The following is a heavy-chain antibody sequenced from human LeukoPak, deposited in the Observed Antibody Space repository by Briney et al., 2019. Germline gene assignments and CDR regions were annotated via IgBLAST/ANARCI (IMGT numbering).Heavy chain of an antibody. J-gene: IGHJ5*02. D-gene: IGHD6-19*01. CDR1: GYSFTSYW. CDR2: IYPGDSDT. CDR3: ARHRHSSGWYNWFDP. Sequence: GESLKISCKGSGYSFTSYWIGWVRQMPGKGLEWMGIIYPGDSDTRYSPSFQGQVIISADKSISTAYLQWSSLKASDTAMYYCARHRHSSGWYNWFDPWGQGTLVTVSS. V-gene: IGHV5-51*01.